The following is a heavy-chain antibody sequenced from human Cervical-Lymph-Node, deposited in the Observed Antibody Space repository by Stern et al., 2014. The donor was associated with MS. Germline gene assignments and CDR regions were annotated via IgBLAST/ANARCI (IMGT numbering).Heavy chain of an antibody. D-gene: IGHD2-21*01. Sequence: QLQLQESGSGQAKPSQTLSLTCAVSGGSISSGGSSWNWIRPPPGKGLEWIGFIYHSGSTYYNPSLKGRVFISVENSQKQFALHLRSVTAAGTAVYYCARGGVIYTQDRNGFDVWGQGTMVTVSS. CDR2: IYHSGST. J-gene: IGHJ3*01. V-gene: IGHV4-30-2*01. CDR3: ARGGVIYTQDRNGFDV. CDR1: GGSISSGGSS.